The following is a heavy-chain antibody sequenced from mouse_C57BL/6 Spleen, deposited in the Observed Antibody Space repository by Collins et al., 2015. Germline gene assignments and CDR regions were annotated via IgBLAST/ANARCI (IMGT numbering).Heavy chain of an antibody. V-gene: IGHV1-59*01. CDR1: GYTFTSYW. CDR2: IDPSDSYT. CDR3: ARGELAVGYAY. J-gene: IGHJ3*01. Sequence: QVQLQQPGAELVRPGTSVKLSCKASGYTFTSYWMHWVKQRPGQGLEWIGVIDPSDSYTNYNQKFKGKATLTVDTSPSTAYMQLSSLTSEDSAVYYCARGELAVGYAYWGQGTLVTVSA. D-gene: IGHD1-1*02.